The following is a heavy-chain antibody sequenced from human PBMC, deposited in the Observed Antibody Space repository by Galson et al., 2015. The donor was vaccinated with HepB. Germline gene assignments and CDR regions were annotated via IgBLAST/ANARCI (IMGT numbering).Heavy chain of an antibody. Sequence: SETLSLTCTVSGGSISSSSYYWGWIRQPPGKGLEWIGSIYYSGSTYYNPSLKSRVTISVDTSKNQFSLKLSSVTAADTAVYYCASGRGPAPTYFDYWGQGTLVTVSS. CDR1: GGSISSSSYY. CDR2: IYYSGST. J-gene: IGHJ4*02. CDR3: ASGRGPAPTYFDY. V-gene: IGHV4-39*07. D-gene: IGHD6-25*01.